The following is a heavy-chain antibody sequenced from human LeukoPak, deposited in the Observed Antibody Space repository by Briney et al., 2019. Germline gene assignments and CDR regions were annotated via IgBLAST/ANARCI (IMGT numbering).Heavy chain of an antibody. D-gene: IGHD3-22*01. V-gene: IGHV3-21*01. CDR3: ARGDYYDSSGHYN. CDR1: GFTLSSYS. J-gene: IGHJ4*02. CDR2: ISSSSSYI. Sequence: GGSLTLSCAASGFTLSSYSMNWVRQAPGKGLEWVSSISSSSSYIYYADSVKGRFTISRDNAKNSLYLQMNSLRAEDTAVYYCARGDYYDSSGHYNWGQGTLVTVSS.